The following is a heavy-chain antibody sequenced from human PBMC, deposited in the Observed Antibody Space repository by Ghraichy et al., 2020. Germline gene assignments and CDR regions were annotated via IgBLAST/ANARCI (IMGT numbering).Heavy chain of an antibody. V-gene: IGHV3-23*01. CDR1: GFTFSSYA. CDR2: IAVSGDST. CDR3: AKDGDFYRGDMDV. D-gene: IGHD5-12*01. J-gene: IGHJ6*02. Sequence: ESLNISCAASGFTFSSYAMSWVRQAPGKGLEWVSTIAVSGDSTFYADSVKGRFTISRDNSKNTLYLQMSSLRTEDTGVFYCAKDGDFYRGDMDVWGQGTTVTVSS.